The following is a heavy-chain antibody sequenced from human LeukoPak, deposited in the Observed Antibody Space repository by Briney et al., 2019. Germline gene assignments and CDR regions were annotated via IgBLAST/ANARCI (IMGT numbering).Heavy chain of an antibody. V-gene: IGHV1-18*01. D-gene: IGHD3-10*01. J-gene: IGHJ4*02. CDR2: ISAYNGNT. CDR1: GYTFTTYG. Sequence: GASVKVSCKASGYTFTTYGIIWVRQAPGQGLEWMGRISAYNGNTNYAQKLRGRVTMTTDTSTTTADMELRSLRSDDTAVYYCATRRGSFGSGSDSLYYFDYWGQGTLVTVSS. CDR3: ATRRGSFGSGSDSLYYFDY.